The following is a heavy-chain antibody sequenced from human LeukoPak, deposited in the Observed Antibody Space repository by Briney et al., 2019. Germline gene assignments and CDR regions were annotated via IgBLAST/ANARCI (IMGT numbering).Heavy chain of an antibody. CDR3: ARLPGGYSYLAFDI. Sequence: PSETLSLTCAVSGYSISSGYYWGWIRQPPGKGLEWIGSIYHSGSTYYNPSLKSRVTISVDTSKNQFSLKLSSVTAADTAVYYCARLPGGYSYLAFDIWGQGTMVTVSS. V-gene: IGHV4-38-2*01. CDR1: GYSISSGYY. CDR2: IYHSGST. J-gene: IGHJ3*02. D-gene: IGHD5-18*01.